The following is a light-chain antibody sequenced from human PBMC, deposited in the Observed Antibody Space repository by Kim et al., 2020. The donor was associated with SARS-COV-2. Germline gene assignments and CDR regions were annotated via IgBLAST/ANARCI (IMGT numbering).Light chain of an antibody. V-gene: IGKV3-11*01. J-gene: IGKJ2*01. Sequence: FVSRGNRPPLPCRASQSISRYLPGSQQKPGQAPRVHLWGASNRATGIPARFRGSGSGTDFTLPISSLEPKDCAVYYCQERNNWPPTFGQGTNLDI. CDR3: QERNNWPPT. CDR2: GAS. CDR1: QSISRY.